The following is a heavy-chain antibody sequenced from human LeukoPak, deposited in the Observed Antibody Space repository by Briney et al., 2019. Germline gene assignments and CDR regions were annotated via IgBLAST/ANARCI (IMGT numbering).Heavy chain of an antibody. V-gene: IGHV3-69-1*01. CDR1: GFTLSEYY. CDR3: ARDPGAAMVTCYYYYYGMDV. D-gene: IGHD5-18*01. CDR2: IYSSSTI. Sequence: GFLRLSCAASGFTLSEYYLDLGPQAPGKGLGWVPSIYSSSTIYYADSVKGRFTISRDNAKNSLYLQMNSLRAEDTAVYYCARDPGAAMVTCYYYYYGMDVWGKGTTVTVSS. J-gene: IGHJ6*04.